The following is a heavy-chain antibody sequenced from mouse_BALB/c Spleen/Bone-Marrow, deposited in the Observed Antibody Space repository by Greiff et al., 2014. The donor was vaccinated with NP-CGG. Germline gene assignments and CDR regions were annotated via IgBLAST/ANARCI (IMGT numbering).Heavy chain of an antibody. CDR3: ARRDGSYFDY. Sequence: GAELVRPGTSVKVSCKASGYAFTNYLIEWVKQRPGQGLEWIGMINPGSGGTNYNEKFKGKATLTADKSSSTAYMQLSSLTSDDSAVYFCARRDGSYFDYWGQGTTLTVSS. V-gene: IGHV1-54*01. J-gene: IGHJ2*01. D-gene: IGHD3-3*01. CDR2: INPGSGGT. CDR1: GYAFTNYL.